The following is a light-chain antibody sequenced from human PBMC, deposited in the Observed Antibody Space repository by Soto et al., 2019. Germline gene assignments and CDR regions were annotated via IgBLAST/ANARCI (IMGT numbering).Light chain of an antibody. CDR3: CSYAGSDTYV. CDR1: SSDVGGYNF. CDR2: DVR. Sequence: QSALTQPRSVSGSPGQSVTISCTGTSSDVGGYNFVSWYQQHPGKAPKLIIFDVRKRPSGVPDRFSASKSDNTASLTISGLQAEDEADYYCCSYAGSDTYVFATGTKLTVL. V-gene: IGLV2-11*01. J-gene: IGLJ1*01.